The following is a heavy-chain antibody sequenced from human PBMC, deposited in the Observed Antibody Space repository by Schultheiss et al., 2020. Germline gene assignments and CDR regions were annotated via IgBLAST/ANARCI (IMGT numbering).Heavy chain of an antibody. J-gene: IGHJ6*02. CDR2: IYYSGST. V-gene: IGHV4-31*03. Sequence: SETLSLTCTVSGGSISSGGYYWSWIRQHPGKGLEWIGYIYYSGSTYYNPSLKSRVTISVDTSKNQFSLKLSSVTAADTAVYYCARGYYDFWSGYPRDGMDVWGQGTTVTVSS. CDR3: ARGYYDFWSGYPRDGMDV. CDR1: GGSISSGGYY. D-gene: IGHD3-3*01.